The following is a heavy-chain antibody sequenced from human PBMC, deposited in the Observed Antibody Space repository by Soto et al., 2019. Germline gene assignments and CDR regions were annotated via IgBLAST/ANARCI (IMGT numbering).Heavy chain of an antibody. CDR1: GGSFSGYY. Sequence: SETLSLTCAVYGGSFSGYYWSWIRQPPGKGLEWIGEINHSGSTNYNPSLKSRVTISVDTSKNQFSLKLSSVTAADTAVYYCARGDYGDYVDYYYYGMDVWGQGTTVTVSS. J-gene: IGHJ6*02. D-gene: IGHD4-17*01. V-gene: IGHV4-34*01. CDR3: ARGDYGDYVDYYYYGMDV. CDR2: INHSGST.